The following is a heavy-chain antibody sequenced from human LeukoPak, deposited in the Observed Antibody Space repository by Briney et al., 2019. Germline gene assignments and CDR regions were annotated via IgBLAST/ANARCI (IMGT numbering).Heavy chain of an antibody. CDR2: IYYHGST. CDR3: ARSEPYSSSWSPTYYFDY. D-gene: IGHD6-13*01. Sequence: SETLSLTCTVSGGSIRSNNYYWGWIHQPPGKGLEWIGSIYYHGSTYYNPSLKSRVTISVDTSKNQFSLKLSSVTAADTAVYYCARSEPYSSSWSPTYYFDYWGQGTLVTVSS. J-gene: IGHJ4*02. V-gene: IGHV4-39*07. CDR1: GGSIRSNNYY.